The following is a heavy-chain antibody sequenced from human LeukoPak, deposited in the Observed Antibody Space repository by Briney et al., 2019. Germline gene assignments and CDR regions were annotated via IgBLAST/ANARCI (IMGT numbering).Heavy chain of an antibody. V-gene: IGHV3-30*18. CDR2: ISYDGSNK. D-gene: IGHD6-6*01. CDR1: GFTFSSYG. CDR3: AKIAARDPYYYYYYMDV. Sequence: GGSLRLSCAASGFTFSSYGMHWVRQAPGKGLEWVAVISYDGSNKYYADSVKGRFTISRDNSKNTLYLQMNSLRAEDTAVYYCAKIAARDPYYYYYYMDVWGKGTTVTVSS. J-gene: IGHJ6*03.